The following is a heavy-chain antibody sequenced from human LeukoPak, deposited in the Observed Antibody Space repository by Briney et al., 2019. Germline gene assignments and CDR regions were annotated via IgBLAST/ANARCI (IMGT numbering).Heavy chain of an antibody. Sequence: ASVKVSCKASGYTFTSYDINWVRQATGQGLEWMGWMNPNSGNTGYAQKFQGRVTITRNTSISTAYMELRSLRSDDTAVYYCARDLVGPYFDYWGQGTLVTVSS. CDR2: MNPNSGNT. J-gene: IGHJ4*02. CDR3: ARDLVGPYFDY. CDR1: GYTFTSYD. D-gene: IGHD1-26*01. V-gene: IGHV1-8*03.